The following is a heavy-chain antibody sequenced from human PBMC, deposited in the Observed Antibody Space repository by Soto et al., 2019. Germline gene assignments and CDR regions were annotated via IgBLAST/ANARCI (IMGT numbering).Heavy chain of an antibody. J-gene: IGHJ3*02. D-gene: IGHD1-26*01. CDR1: GFTFSSYA. CDR2: ISGSGGST. V-gene: IGHV3-23*01. Sequence: EVQLLESGGGLVQPGGSLRLSCAASGFTFSSYAMSWVRQAPGEGLEWVSAISGSGGSTYYADSVKGRFTISRDNSKNTLYLQMNSLRAEDTAVYYCAKARIVGATTIGDAFDIWGQGTMVTVSS. CDR3: AKARIVGATTIGDAFDI.